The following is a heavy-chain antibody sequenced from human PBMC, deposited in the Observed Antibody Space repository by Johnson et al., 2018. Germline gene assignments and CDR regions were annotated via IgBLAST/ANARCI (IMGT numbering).Heavy chain of an antibody. CDR2: IWYDGSNK. J-gene: IGHJ1*01. CDR1: GFTFSSYG. D-gene: IGHD2-2*01. V-gene: IGHV3-33*06. CDR3: AKDQVRKYQLLLYFQH. Sequence: SGFTFSSYGMHWVRQAPGKGLEWVAVIWYDGSNKYYADSVKGRFTISRDNSKNTLYLQMNSLRAEDTAVYYCAKDQVRKYQLLLYFQHWGQGTLVTVSS.